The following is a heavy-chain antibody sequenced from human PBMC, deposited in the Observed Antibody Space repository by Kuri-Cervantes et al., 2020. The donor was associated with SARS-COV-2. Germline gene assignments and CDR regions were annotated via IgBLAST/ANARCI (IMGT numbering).Heavy chain of an antibody. Sequence: ASVKVSCKASGYTFTGYYMHWVRQAPGQGLEWMGWINPNSGGTNYAQKFQGRVTMTTDTSTSTAYMELRSLRSDDTAVYYCARDTALITIFGVVIRGGMFDLWGRGTLVTVSS. CDR1: GYTFTGYY. CDR3: ARDTALITIFGVVIRGGMFDL. J-gene: IGHJ2*01. CDR2: INPNSGGT. V-gene: IGHV1-2*02. D-gene: IGHD3-3*01.